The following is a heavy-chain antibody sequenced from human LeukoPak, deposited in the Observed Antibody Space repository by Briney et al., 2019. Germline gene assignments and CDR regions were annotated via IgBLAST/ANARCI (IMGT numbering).Heavy chain of an antibody. J-gene: IGHJ5*02. CDR3: AREANYDILTGYYFS. D-gene: IGHD3-9*01. V-gene: IGHV3-21*01. Sequence: PGGSLRLACAASGFTFSSYSMNWVRQAPGKGLEWVSSISSSSSYIYYADSVKGRFTISRDNAKNSLYLQMNSLRAEDTAVYYCAREANYDILTGYYFSWGQGTLVTVSS. CDR1: GFTFSSYS. CDR2: ISSSSSYI.